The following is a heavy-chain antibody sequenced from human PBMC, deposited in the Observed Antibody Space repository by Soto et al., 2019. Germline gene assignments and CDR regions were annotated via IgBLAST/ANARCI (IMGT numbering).Heavy chain of an antibody. D-gene: IGHD1-26*01. CDR1: GFIFENFG. CDR2: ISGSGFKK. Sequence: GGALRLSCAASGFIFENFGMSWVRQAPGKGLEWISSISGSGFKKYYADSVKGRFTISRDNSKSTVYLELNNLSAEDTAVYHCAKNQGVELVPLATVDWFDPWGQGSVVTVSS. V-gene: IGHV3-23*01. J-gene: IGHJ5*02. CDR3: AKNQGVELVPLATVDWFDP.